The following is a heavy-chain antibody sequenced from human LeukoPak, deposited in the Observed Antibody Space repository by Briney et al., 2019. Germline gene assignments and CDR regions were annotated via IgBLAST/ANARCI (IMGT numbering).Heavy chain of an antibody. Sequence: SETLSLTCTVSGGSISSYYWSWIRQPPGKGLEWIGYIYYSGSTNYNPSLKSRVTISVDTSKNQFSLKLSSVTAADTAVYYCARGDEYYDSSGYYAFDIWGQGTMVTVSS. CDR2: IYYSGST. D-gene: IGHD3-22*01. CDR3: ARGDEYYDSSGYYAFDI. J-gene: IGHJ3*02. CDR1: GGSISSYY. V-gene: IGHV4-59*01.